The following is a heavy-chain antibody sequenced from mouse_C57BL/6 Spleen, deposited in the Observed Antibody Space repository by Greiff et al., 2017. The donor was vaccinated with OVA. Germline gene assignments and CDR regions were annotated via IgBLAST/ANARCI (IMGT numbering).Heavy chain of an antibody. CDR3: ARPYYGSSYFDY. Sequence: EVKLVESVAELVRPGASVKLSCTASGFNIKNTYMHWVKQRPEQGLEWIGRIDPANGNTKYAPKFQGKATITADTSSNTAYLQLSSLTSEDTAIYYCARPYYGSSYFDYWGQGTTLTVSS. D-gene: IGHD1-1*01. V-gene: IGHV14-3*01. CDR1: GFNIKNTY. J-gene: IGHJ2*01. CDR2: IDPANGNT.